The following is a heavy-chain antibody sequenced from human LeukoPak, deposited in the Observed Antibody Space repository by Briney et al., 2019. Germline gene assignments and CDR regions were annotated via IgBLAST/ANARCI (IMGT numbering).Heavy chain of an antibody. CDR3: ARIYGGNSADYQTFDY. CDR1: GGTFSSYA. Sequence: SVKVSCKASGGTFSSYAISWVRQAPGQGLEWMGRIIPILGIANYAQKFQGRVTITADKSTSAAYMELSSLGSEDTAVYYCARIYGGNSADYQTFDYWGQGTLVTVSS. V-gene: IGHV1-69*04. D-gene: IGHD4-23*01. CDR2: IIPILGIA. J-gene: IGHJ4*02.